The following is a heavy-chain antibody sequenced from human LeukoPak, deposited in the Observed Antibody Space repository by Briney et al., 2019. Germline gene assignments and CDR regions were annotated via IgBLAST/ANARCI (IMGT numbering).Heavy chain of an antibody. CDR2: IKKDGREK. D-gene: IGHD2-21*02. Sequence: GGSLTLSCAASGFTFSRYWMSWVRQAPGKGLEGVANIKKDGREKYYVDSVKGRITISRDNAKNSLYLQMNSLRAEDTAVYYCARGSRGLDDSDYFDYWGQGTLVTVSS. V-gene: IGHV3-7*01. J-gene: IGHJ4*02. CDR1: GFTFSRYW. CDR3: ARGSRGLDDSDYFDY.